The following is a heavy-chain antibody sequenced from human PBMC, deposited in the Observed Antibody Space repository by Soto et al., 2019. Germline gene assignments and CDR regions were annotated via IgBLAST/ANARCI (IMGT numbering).Heavy chain of an antibody. CDR2: INPGNGNT. CDR1: GNTFTTYA. J-gene: IGHJ5*02. CDR3: ARIGRGIDGGFAP. Sequence: QVQLVQSGAEVKKPGASVTVSCKASGNTFTTYAIHWVRQAPGQRLEWMGWINPGNGNTKYSQKFQGRVTITRDTSASTAYMELSSLRSEDTAVYYCARIGRGIDGGFAPWGQGTLVTVSS. D-gene: IGHD6-13*01. V-gene: IGHV1-3*01.